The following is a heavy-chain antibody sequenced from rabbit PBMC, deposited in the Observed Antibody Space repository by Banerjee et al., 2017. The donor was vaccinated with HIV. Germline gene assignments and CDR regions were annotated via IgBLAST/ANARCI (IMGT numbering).Heavy chain of an antibody. CDR2: INTATGKD. J-gene: IGHJ4*01. D-gene: IGHD4-1*01. V-gene: IGHV1S40*01. CDR1: GFSFSDRDV. CDR3: ARDLVGVIGWNFGL. Sequence: QSLEESGGDLVKPGASLTLTCKASGFSFSDRDVMCWVRQAPGKGLEWIACINTATGKDVYASWAKGRFTISTTSSTTVTLQMTSLTAADTATYFCARDLVGVIGWNFGLWGPGTLVTVS.